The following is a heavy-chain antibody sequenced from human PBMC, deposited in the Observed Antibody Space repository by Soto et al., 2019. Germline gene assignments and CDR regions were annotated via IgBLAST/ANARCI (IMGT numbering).Heavy chain of an antibody. V-gene: IGHV3-74*01. D-gene: IGHD5-18*01. J-gene: IGHJ4*02. CDR3: ARDLGYSYGYPLDY. CDR1: GFSFSNYW. Sequence: GGSLRLSCAASGFSFSNYWMHWVRQAPGKGLVWVSRIKGDGSETNYADSVKGRFTISRDNAKNTLYLQMNSLRAEDTAVYYCARDLGYSYGYPLDYWGQGTLVTV. CDR2: IKGDGSET.